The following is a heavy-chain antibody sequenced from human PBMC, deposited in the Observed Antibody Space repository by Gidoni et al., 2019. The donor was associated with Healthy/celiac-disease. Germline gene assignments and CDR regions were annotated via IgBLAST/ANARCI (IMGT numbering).Heavy chain of an antibody. Sequence: EVQLVESGGGLVQPGGSLKLSCAASGFTFSGSALHWGRQASGKGLGGVGRIRSKANSYATAYAASVKGRFTISRDDSKNTAYLQMNSLKTEDTAVYYCTGNIEMATPLGFAFDIWGQGTMVTVSS. CDR1: GFTFSGSA. D-gene: IGHD5-12*01. J-gene: IGHJ3*02. CDR2: IRSKANSYAT. CDR3: TGNIEMATPLGFAFDI. V-gene: IGHV3-73*01.